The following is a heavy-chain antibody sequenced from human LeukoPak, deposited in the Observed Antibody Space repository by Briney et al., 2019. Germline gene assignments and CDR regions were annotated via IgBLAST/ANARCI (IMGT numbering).Heavy chain of an antibody. CDR2: INHSGST. J-gene: IGHJ4*02. CDR3: ARGTVTTSVPLRPSAFDY. Sequence: SETLSLTCAVCGGSFSGYYWSWIRQPPGKGLEWIGEINHSGSTNYNPSLKSRVTISVDTSKNQFSLKLSSVTAADTAVYYCARGTVTTSVPLRPSAFDYWGQGTLVTVSS. V-gene: IGHV4-34*01. CDR1: GGSFSGYY. D-gene: IGHD4-17*01.